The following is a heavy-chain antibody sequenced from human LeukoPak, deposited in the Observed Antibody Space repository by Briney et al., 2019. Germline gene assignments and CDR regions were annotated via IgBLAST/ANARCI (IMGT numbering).Heavy chain of an antibody. V-gene: IGHV1-18*01. CDR1: GGTFSSYA. Sequence: GASVKVSCKASGGTFSSYAISWVRQAPGQGLEWMGWISAYNGNTNYAQKLQGRVTMTTDTSTSTAYMELRSLRSDDTAVYYCARDVVVVPAAIYYGMDVWGQGTTVTVSS. J-gene: IGHJ6*02. CDR2: ISAYNGNT. CDR3: ARDVVVVPAAIYYGMDV. D-gene: IGHD2-2*01.